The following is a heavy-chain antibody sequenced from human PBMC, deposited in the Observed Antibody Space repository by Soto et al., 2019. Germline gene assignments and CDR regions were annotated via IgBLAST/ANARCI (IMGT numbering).Heavy chain of an antibody. D-gene: IGHD3-3*01. V-gene: IGHV1-69*13. Sequence: SVKVSCKASGGTFSSYAISWVRQAPGQGLEWMGGIIPIFGTANYAQKFQGRVTITADESTSTAYMELSSLRSEDTAVYYCARAVLPRFLEKGGWFDPWGQGTLVTVS. CDR3: ARAVLPRFLEKGGWFDP. CDR2: IIPIFGTA. J-gene: IGHJ5*02. CDR1: GGTFSSYA.